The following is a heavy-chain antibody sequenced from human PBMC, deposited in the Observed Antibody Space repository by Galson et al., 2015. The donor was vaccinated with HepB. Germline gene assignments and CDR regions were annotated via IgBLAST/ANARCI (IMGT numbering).Heavy chain of an antibody. V-gene: IGHV3-23*01. CDR2: ITPSGDNT. CDR1: GFTFSYYA. Sequence: SLRLSCAASGFTFSYYAMSWVRPAPGKGLEWISAITPSGDNTYSADSMKGRFTIARDNSRNTLFLQLTSVRADETATYYCAKGRGWYTGFDSWGQGALITVSS. CDR3: AKGRGWYTGFDS. D-gene: IGHD6-19*01. J-gene: IGHJ4*02.